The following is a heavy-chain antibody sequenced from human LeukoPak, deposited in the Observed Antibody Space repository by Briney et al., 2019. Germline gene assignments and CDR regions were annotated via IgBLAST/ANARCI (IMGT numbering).Heavy chain of an antibody. D-gene: IGHD3-10*01. V-gene: IGHV4-38-2*01. CDR1: GYSISSGYY. CDR3: ARAVGTYYYGSGSYSHWFDP. CDR2: IYHSGST. Sequence: SETLSLTCAVSGYSISSGYYWGWIRQPPGKGLEWIGSIYHSGSTYYNPSLKSRVTISVDTSKNQFSLKLSSVTAADTAVYYCARAVGTYYYGSGSYSHWFDPWGQGTLVTVSS. J-gene: IGHJ5*02.